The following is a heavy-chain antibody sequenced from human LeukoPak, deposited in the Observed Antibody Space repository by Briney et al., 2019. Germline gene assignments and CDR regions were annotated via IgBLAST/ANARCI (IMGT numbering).Heavy chain of an antibody. CDR3: ARGGPPGYYYDYYMDV. CDR1: GYSISSGYY. Sequence: ASETLSLTCTVSGYSISSGYYWSWIRQTPGKGLEWIGYIYYSGSTNFNPSLKSRVTISVDTSKNQFSLKMSSVTAADTAVYFCARGGPPGYYYDYYMDVWGKGTTVTISS. CDR2: IYYSGST. J-gene: IGHJ6*03. V-gene: IGHV4-61*01.